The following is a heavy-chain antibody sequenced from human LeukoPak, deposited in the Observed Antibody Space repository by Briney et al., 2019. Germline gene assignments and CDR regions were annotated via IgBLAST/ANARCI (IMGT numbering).Heavy chain of an antibody. CDR1: GFTFTSSA. D-gene: IGHD3-3*01. J-gene: IGHJ4*02. CDR3: AAALQGGYYDFWSGYFSFDY. CDR2: IVVGSGNT. V-gene: IGHV1-58*01. Sequence: SVKVSCKASGFTFTSSAVQWVRQARGQRLEWIGWIVVGSGNTNYAQKFQERVTITRDMSTSTAYMELSSLRSEDTAVYYCAAALQGGYYDFWSGYFSFDYWGQGTLVTVSS.